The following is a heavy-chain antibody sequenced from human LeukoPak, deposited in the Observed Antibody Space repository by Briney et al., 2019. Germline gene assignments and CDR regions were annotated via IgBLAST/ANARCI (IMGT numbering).Heavy chain of an antibody. D-gene: IGHD3-10*01. CDR2: IYYTGSA. Sequence: PSETLSLTCTVSGGSISSYYWSWIRQPPGKGLEWIGYIYYTGSANYNPSLKSRVTISVDTSKNQFSLKLSSVTAANTAVYYCARGMANGSGSYDIDYWGQGTLVTVSS. V-gene: IGHV4-59*01. J-gene: IGHJ4*02. CDR1: GGSISSYY. CDR3: ARGMANGSGSYDIDY.